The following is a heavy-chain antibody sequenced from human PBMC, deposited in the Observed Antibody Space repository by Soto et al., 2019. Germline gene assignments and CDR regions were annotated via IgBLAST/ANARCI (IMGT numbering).Heavy chain of an antibody. CDR1: GFTLSANV. Sequence: QVQLVESGGGVVQPGRSLRLSCAASGFTLSANVMHWVRQAPGKGLEWVAGVSYDGSNKYYADSVKGRFTISRDNSKNTLFLQLNNVRPEDTALYFCAEGSLGDYDYYGMDVWGEGTTVNVSS. D-gene: IGHD3-16*01. J-gene: IGHJ6*04. CDR2: VSYDGSNK. V-gene: IGHV3-30*18. CDR3: AEGSLGDYDYYGMDV.